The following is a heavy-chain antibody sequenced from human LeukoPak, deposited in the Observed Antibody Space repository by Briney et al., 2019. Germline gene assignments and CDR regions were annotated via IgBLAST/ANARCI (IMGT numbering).Heavy chain of an antibody. CDR1: GFTFDDYA. V-gene: IGHV3-23*01. CDR2: ISGSGGST. D-gene: IGHD1-26*01. CDR3: AKGDTTWELPHDC. Sequence: GGSLRLSCAASGFTFDDYAMHWVRQAPGKGLEWVSAISGSGGSTYYADSVKGRFTISRDNSKNTLYLQMNSLRAEDTAVYYCAKGDTTWELPHDCWGQGTLVTVSS. J-gene: IGHJ4*02.